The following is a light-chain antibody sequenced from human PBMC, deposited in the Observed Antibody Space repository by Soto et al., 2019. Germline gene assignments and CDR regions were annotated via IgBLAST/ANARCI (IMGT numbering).Light chain of an antibody. CDR3: LLSYSNSRRV. V-gene: IGLV7-46*01. J-gene: IGLJ3*02. CDR2: ETS. Sequence: QAVVTQETSLTESPGGTVTLTCGSSTGAVTSGHYPYWFQQKPGQAPRTLIFETSNKHSWTPARFSGSLLGGKAALTLSGAQPEDEAEYYCLLSYSNSRRVFGGGTKLTVL. CDR1: TGAVTSGHY.